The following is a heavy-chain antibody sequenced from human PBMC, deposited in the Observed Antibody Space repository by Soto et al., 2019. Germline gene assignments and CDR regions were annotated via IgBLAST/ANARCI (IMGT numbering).Heavy chain of an antibody. D-gene: IGHD2-15*01. Sequence: LRLSCAASGFTFSSYGMHWVRQAPGKGLEWVAVISYDGSNKYYADSVKGRFTISRDNSKNTLYLQMNSLRAEDTAVYYCAKGVDIVVVVAATTLEGWFDPWGQGTLVTVSS. CDR3: AKGVDIVVVVAATTLEGWFDP. J-gene: IGHJ5*02. CDR1: GFTFSSYG. V-gene: IGHV3-30*18. CDR2: ISYDGSNK.